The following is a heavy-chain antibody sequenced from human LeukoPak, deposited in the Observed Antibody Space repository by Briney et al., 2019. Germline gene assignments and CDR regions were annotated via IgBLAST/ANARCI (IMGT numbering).Heavy chain of an antibody. CDR2: ISSSSSYI. V-gene: IGHV3-21*01. Sequence: GGSLRLSCAASRFTFSSYSMNWIRQAPGKGLELVSSISSSSSYIYYADSVKGRFTISRDNAKNSLYLQMNSLRAEDTAVYYCAREPMVGLDYWGQGTLVTVSS. CDR3: AREPMVGLDY. CDR1: RFTFSSYS. J-gene: IGHJ4*02. D-gene: IGHD3-10*01.